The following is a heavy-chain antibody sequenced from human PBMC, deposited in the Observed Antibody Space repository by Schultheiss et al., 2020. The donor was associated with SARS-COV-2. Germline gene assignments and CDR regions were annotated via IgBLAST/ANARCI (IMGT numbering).Heavy chain of an antibody. Sequence: ASVKVSCKASGYTFTSYDINWVRQATGQGLEWMGWMNPNSGNTGYAQKFQGRVTMTRNTSISTAYMELSSLRSEDTAVYYCASRVGSYSSSWYGYFQHWGQGTLVTVSS. V-gene: IGHV1-8*01. CDR3: ASRVGSYSSSWYGYFQH. CDR1: GYTFTSYD. CDR2: MNPNSGNT. D-gene: IGHD6-13*01. J-gene: IGHJ1*01.